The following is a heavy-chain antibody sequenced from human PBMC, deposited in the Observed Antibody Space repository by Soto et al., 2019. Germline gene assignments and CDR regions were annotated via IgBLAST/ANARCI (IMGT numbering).Heavy chain of an antibody. Sequence: SGPTLVNPTQTLTLACTFSGFSLSSSGVGVGWIRQPPGKALEQLALIYWDDDKRYSPSLKSRLTITKDTSKNQVVLTMTNMDPVDTATYYCAQGKIVYYYDSSGYYPRTPYYGMDVWGQGTTVTVSS. V-gene: IGHV2-5*02. D-gene: IGHD3-22*01. CDR3: AQGKIVYYYDSSGYYPRTPYYGMDV. J-gene: IGHJ6*02. CDR1: GFSLSSSGVG. CDR2: IYWDDDK.